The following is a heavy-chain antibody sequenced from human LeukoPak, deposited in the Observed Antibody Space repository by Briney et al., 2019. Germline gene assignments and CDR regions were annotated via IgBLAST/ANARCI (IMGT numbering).Heavy chain of an antibody. V-gene: IGHV4-31*11. D-gene: IGHD3-22*01. J-gene: IGHJ4*02. CDR2: IYYSGST. Sequence: SETLSLTCAVYGGSFSSGGYYWSWVRQHPGKGLEWIGYIYYSGSTYYNPSLKSRVTISVDTSKNQFSLKLSSVTAADTAVYYWAIGYDSSGYSRFDYWGQGTLVTVSS. CDR3: AIGYDSSGYSRFDY. CDR1: GGSFSSGGYY.